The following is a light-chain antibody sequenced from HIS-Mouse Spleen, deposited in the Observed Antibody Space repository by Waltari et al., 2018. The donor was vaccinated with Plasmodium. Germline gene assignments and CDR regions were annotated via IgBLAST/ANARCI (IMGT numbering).Light chain of an antibody. CDR2: EDS. CDR1: ALPKKY. Sequence: SYELTQPPSVSVSPGQTARITCSGDALPKKYAYWYQQKAGPAPVVVIDEDSKRPSGNPERCSGASSGTMATLTISGAQVEDEADYYCYSTDSSCNHRVFGGGTKLTVL. J-gene: IGLJ3*02. V-gene: IGLV3-10*01. CDR3: YSTDSSCNHRV.